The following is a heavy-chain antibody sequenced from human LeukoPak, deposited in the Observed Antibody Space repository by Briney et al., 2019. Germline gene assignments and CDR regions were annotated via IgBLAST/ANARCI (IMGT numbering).Heavy chain of an antibody. CDR1: GFTFSSYS. J-gene: IGHJ4*02. CDR2: ISSSSTI. D-gene: IGHD6-13*01. V-gene: IGHV3-48*04. CDR3: ARDGGYSSSWHSFDY. Sequence: GGSLRLSCAASGFTFSSYSMNWVRQAPGKGLEWVSYISSSSTIYYADSVKGRFTISRDNAKNSLYLQMNSLRAEDTAVYYCARDGGYSSSWHSFDYWGQGTLVTVSS.